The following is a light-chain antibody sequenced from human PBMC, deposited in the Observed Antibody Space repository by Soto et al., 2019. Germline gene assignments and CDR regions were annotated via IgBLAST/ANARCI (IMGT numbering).Light chain of an antibody. CDR1: QSISTW. CDR2: KAS. V-gene: IGKV1-5*03. J-gene: IGKJ4*01. Sequence: DIQMTQSPSTLPASVGDRVTITCRANQSISTWLAWYQQKPGKAPNLLIYKASRLESGVPSRFSGSGSGTEFTLTIIFLQPDDFATSYCQQYNSYSPLTFGGGTKVDI. CDR3: QQYNSYSPLT.